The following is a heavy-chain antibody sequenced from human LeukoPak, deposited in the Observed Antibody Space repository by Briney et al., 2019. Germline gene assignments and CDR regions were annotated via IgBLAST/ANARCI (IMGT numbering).Heavy chain of an antibody. V-gene: IGHV1-18*01. CDR3: ARDGRRWLQLRSTFDY. D-gene: IGHD5-24*01. CDR1: GYTFTSYG. Sequence: ASVKVSCKASGYTFTSYGISWVRQAPGQGLEWMGWIRAYNGNTNYAQKLQGRVTMTTDTSTSTAYMELRSLRSDDTAVYYCARDGRRWLQLRSTFDYWGQGTLVTVSS. J-gene: IGHJ4*02. CDR2: IRAYNGNT.